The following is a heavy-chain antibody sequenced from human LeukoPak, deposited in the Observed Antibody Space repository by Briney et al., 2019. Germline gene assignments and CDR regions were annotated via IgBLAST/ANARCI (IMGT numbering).Heavy chain of an antibody. CDR1: GGSISSGYY. J-gene: IGHJ4*02. Sequence: SETLSLTCTVSGGSISSGYYWGWIRQPPGKGLEWIGSIYHSGSTYYNPSLKSRVTISVDTSKNQFSLNLSSVTAADTAMYYCARAVGTSRNFFDYWGQGTLVTVSS. CDR3: ARAVGTSRNFFDY. CDR2: IYHSGST. D-gene: IGHD4-23*01. V-gene: IGHV4-38-2*02.